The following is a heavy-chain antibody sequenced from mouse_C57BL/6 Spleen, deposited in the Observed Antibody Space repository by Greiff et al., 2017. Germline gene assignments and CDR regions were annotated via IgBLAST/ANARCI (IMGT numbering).Heavy chain of an antibody. CDR2: IDPSDSYT. V-gene: IGHV1-50*01. CDR1: GYTFTSYW. D-gene: IGHD1-1*01. CDR3: ARSRGSPSMDY. J-gene: IGHJ4*01. Sequence: QVQLQQSGAELVKPGASVKLSCKASGYTFTSYWMQWVKQRPGQGLEWIGEIDPSDSYTNYNQKFKGKATLTVDTSSSTAYMQLSSLTSEDSAVYYCARSRGSPSMDYWGQGTSGTVSS.